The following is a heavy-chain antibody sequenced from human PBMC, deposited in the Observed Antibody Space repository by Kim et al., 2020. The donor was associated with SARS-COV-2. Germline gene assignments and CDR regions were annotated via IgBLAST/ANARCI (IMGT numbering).Heavy chain of an antibody. J-gene: IGHJ4*02. CDR1: GYTFTSYY. CDR3: ARDGTGLVVGATPFFDY. CDR2: INPSGGST. V-gene: IGHV1-46*01. D-gene: IGHD1-26*01. Sequence: ASVKVSCKASGYTFTSYYMHWVRQAPGQGLEWMGIINPSGGSTSYAQKFQGRVTMTRDTSTSTVYMELSSLRSEDTAVYYCARDGTGLVVGATPFFDYWGQGTLVTVSS.